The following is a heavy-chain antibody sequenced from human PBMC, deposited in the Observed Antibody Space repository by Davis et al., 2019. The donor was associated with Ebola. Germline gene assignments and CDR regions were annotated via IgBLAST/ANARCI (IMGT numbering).Heavy chain of an antibody. D-gene: IGHD3/OR15-3a*01. CDR1: GFTFTSYS. J-gene: IGHJ3*02. CDR2: IKEDGSDK. V-gene: IGHV3-7*01. CDR3: ARRPMLMRLLDAFEN. Sequence: GGSLRLSCAASGFTFTSYSMNWVRQAPGKGLEWVANIKEDGSDKDYVDSVKGRFTISRDNAKNSLSLQMNSLRVEDTAVYYCARRPMLMRLLDAFENWGQGTMVTVSS.